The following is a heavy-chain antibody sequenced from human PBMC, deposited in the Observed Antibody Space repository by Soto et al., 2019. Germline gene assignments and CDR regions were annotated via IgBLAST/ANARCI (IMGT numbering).Heavy chain of an antibody. Sequence: QVQLQESGPGLVKPSETLSLSCTVSGGSINSYYWSWIRQSPGKRMEWIGYVHHSWGSSYNPSLQGRVAISLDTSKRQFTLKVTSVTATDTAVYYCARQGFGPLHGLVDVWGQGTTVTVSS. J-gene: IGHJ6*02. CDR2: VHHSWGS. CDR3: ARQGFGPLHGLVDV. CDR1: GGSINSYY. D-gene: IGHD3-10*01. V-gene: IGHV4-59*08.